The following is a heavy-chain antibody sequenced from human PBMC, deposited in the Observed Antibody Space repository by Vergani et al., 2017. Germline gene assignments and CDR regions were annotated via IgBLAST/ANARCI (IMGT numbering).Heavy chain of an antibody. Sequence: QVQLVQSGSELKKPGASVKVSCKASGYTFTSYAMHWVRQAPGQGLEWMGWINTNTGNPTYAQGFTGRFVFSLDTSVSTGYLQISSLKAEDTAVYYCARIDSSGDYYGGWFDPWGQGTLVTVSS. V-gene: IGHV7-4-1*02. J-gene: IGHJ5*02. D-gene: IGHD3-22*01. CDR3: ARIDSSGDYYGGWFDP. CDR1: GYTFTSYA. CDR2: INTNTGNP.